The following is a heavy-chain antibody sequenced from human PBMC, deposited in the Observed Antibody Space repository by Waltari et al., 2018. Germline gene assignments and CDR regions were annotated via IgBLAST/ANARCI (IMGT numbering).Heavy chain of an antibody. V-gene: IGHV3-23*01. J-gene: IGHJ4*02. D-gene: IGHD1-20*01. CDR3: ATPFYNWDDPLHS. CDR1: GITFSNYA. Sequence: EVQLLESGGDLVQPGGSLRLSCAASGITFSNYALHWVRLTPGTGLEWVSAITVGDDTYYADSVKGRFTISRDTSKDTVHLQMNGLRAEDTAVYYCATPFYNWDDPLHSWGQGTLVTVSS. CDR2: ITVGDDT.